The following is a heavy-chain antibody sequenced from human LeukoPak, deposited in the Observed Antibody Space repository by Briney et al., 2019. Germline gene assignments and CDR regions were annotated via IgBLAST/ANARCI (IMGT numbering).Heavy chain of an antibody. CDR1: GFTFSSNW. CDR3: VAGGAFDI. J-gene: IGHJ3*02. CDR2: IKEDGSEK. Sequence: GGSLRLSCGASGFTFSSNWMSWVRQAPGKGLEWVANIKEDGSEKYYVDSVKGRFTISRDNAKNSLYLQMNSLRAEDTAVYYCVAGGAFDIWAQGTMVTVSS. V-gene: IGHV3-7*01. D-gene: IGHD3-10*01.